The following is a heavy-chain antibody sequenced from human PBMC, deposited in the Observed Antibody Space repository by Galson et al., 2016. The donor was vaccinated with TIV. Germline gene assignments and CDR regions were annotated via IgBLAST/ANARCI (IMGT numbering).Heavy chain of an antibody. Sequence: ETLSLTCAVYGGSFSGYYCSWIRQPPGKGLEWIGEISHSGSTSYNPSLESRVTISIDTSKNQFSLNLNSVTAADTAVDYCARISLRGGSSAVWGRGTTVTVSS. CDR1: GGSFSGYY. D-gene: IGHD2-15*01. CDR2: ISHSGST. CDR3: ARISLRGGSSAV. V-gene: IGHV4-34*01. J-gene: IGHJ6*02.